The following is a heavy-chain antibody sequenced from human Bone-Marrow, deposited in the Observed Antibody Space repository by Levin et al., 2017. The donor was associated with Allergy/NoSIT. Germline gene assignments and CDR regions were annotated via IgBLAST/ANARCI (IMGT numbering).Heavy chain of an antibody. D-gene: IGHD5-18*01. Sequence: GGSLRLSCAASGFTFSDYYMSWIRQAPGKGLEWVSYISSSGSTIYYADSVKGRFTISRDNAKNSLYLQMNSLRAEDTAVYYCARIKDTAMVMYFDYRGQGTLVTVSS. CDR1: GFTFSDYY. CDR3: ARIKDTAMVMYFDY. J-gene: IGHJ4*02. V-gene: IGHV3-11*01. CDR2: ISSSGSTI.